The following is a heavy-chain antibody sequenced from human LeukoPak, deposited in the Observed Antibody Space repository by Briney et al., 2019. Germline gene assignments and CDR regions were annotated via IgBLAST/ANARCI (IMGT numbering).Heavy chain of an antibody. J-gene: IGHJ6*03. V-gene: IGHV1-69*13. Sequence: ASVKVSCKASGGTFSSYAISWVRQAPGQGLEWMGGIIPIFGTANYAQEFQGRVTITADESTSTAYMELSSLRSEDTAVYYCATNTLGYCSSTSCRNYYYYYYMDVWGKGTTVTVSS. CDR2: IIPIFGTA. CDR3: ATNTLGYCSSTSCRNYYYYYYMDV. CDR1: GGTFSSYA. D-gene: IGHD2-2*01.